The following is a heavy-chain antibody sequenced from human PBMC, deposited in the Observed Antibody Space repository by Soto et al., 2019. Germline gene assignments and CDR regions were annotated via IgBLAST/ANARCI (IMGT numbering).Heavy chain of an antibody. D-gene: IGHD3-3*01. V-gene: IGHV4-59*08. CDR2: IYYSGNT. CDR3: AGTIFGSFYYYMDV. J-gene: IGHJ6*03. Sequence: QVQLQESGPGLVKPSETLSLSCTVSGGSVSSYYWSWIRHSPGKGLEWIGYIYYSGNTNYNPSLKSRVTISVDTSKNQFSLNLTSVTVTDTAVYYCAGTIFGSFYYYMDVWGKGTTVTVSS. CDR1: GGSVSSYY.